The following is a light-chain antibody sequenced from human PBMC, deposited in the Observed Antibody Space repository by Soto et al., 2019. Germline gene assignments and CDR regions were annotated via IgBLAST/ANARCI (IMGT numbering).Light chain of an antibody. Sequence: DIQMTQSPSTLSASVGDRVTITCRASQSINIWLAWYQQKPGKAPKLLIYDASSLQSGVPSRFRGSTSGTEFTLTISSLQPDDFATYYCQQYVRSPWTFGQGTKVEIK. CDR1: QSINIW. CDR3: QQYVRSPWT. V-gene: IGKV1-5*01. CDR2: DAS. J-gene: IGKJ1*01.